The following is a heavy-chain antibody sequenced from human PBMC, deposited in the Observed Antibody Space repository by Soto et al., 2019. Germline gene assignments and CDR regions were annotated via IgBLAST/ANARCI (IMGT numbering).Heavy chain of an antibody. Sequence: QLHMQESGPGPVKPSETLSLTCTVSGDSISSSGYYWAWIRQPPGKVLEWIGNIDYSGSTYYNPFLKSGVAFSVDTSKNQFSLKVTSVTAADTAVYYCARQVSVSGFEYYFDHWGQGTLVTVSS. V-gene: IGHV4-39*01. CDR2: IDYSGST. D-gene: IGHD5-12*01. J-gene: IGHJ4*02. CDR3: ARQVSVSGFEYYFDH. CDR1: GDSISSSGYY.